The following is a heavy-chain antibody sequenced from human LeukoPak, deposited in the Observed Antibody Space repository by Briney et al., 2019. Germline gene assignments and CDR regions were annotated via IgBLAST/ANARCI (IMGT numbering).Heavy chain of an antibody. Sequence: SSETLSLTCTVSGGSISSYYWSWIRQPPGKGLEWIGYIYYSGSTNYNPSLKSRVTISVDTSKNQFSLKLNSVTAADTAVYYCASPSSSRGLAFDIWGQGQWSPSLQ. CDR3: ASPSSSRGLAFDI. CDR1: GGSISSYY. V-gene: IGHV4-59*08. J-gene: IGHJ3*02. CDR2: IYYSGST. D-gene: IGHD6-13*01.